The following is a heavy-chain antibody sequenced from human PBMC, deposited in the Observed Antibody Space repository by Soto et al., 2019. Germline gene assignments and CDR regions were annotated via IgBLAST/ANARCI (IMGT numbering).Heavy chain of an antibody. V-gene: IGHV3-74*01. CDR2: INSDGSST. CDR1: GFTFSSYW. D-gene: IGHD2-2*01. J-gene: IGHJ6*02. Sequence: GGSLRLSCAASGFTFSSYWMHWVRQAPGKGLVWVSRINSDGSSTSYADSVKGRFTISRDNAKNTLYLQMNSLRAEDTAVYYCARDKVVPAASARNYYYGMDVWGQGTTVTVSS. CDR3: ARDKVVPAASARNYYYGMDV.